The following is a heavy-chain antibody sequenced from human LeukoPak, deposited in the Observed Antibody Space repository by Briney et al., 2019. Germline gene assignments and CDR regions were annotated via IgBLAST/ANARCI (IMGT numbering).Heavy chain of an antibody. CDR1: GYSITSYW. D-gene: IGHD1-26*01. CDR2: IYPGDSDT. CDR3: ASAARHGTYYWERGHIASAQFDY. V-gene: IGHV5-51*01. Sequence: RGESLKISCKGSGYSITSYWIAWVRQMPGKGLEWIGIIYPGDSDTRYSPSFQGQVTISADKSISTAYLQWTSLKASDTAMYYCASAARHGTYYWERGHIASAQFDYWGQGTLVTVSS. J-gene: IGHJ4*02.